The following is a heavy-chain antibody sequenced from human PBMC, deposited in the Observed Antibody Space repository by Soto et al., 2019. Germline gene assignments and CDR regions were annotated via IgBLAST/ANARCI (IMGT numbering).Heavy chain of an antibody. V-gene: IGHV3-23*01. CDR2: ISGSGGST. J-gene: IGHJ6*03. D-gene: IGHD4-17*01. CDR3: AKERRMTTVTTSKSHYYYYMDV. CDR1: GFTFSSYA. Sequence: GGSLRLSCAASGFTFSSYAMSWVRQAPGKGLEWVSAISGSGGSTYYADSVKGRFTISRDNSKNTLYLQMNSLRAEDTAVYYCAKERRMTTVTTSKSHYYYYMDVWGKGTTVNVSS.